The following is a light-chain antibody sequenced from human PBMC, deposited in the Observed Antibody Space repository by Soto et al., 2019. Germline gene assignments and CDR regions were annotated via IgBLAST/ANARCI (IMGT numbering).Light chain of an antibody. CDR1: SSDVGRYTS. V-gene: IGLV2-11*01. J-gene: IGLJ2*01. CDR2: DVT. Sequence: QSVLTQPRSVSGSPGQSVTISCTGTSSDVGRYTSVSWYQQHPGEAPKLMIYDVTWWPSGVPDRFSGSKSGITASLTISGLQAEDEADYYCSSYAGNYNVVFGGGTKLTVL. CDR3: SSYAGNYNVV.